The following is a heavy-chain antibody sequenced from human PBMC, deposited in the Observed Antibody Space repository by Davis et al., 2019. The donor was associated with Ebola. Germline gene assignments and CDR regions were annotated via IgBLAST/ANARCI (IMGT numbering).Heavy chain of an antibody. J-gene: IGHJ4*02. CDR1: GFTFSSYG. D-gene: IGHD5-18*01. Sequence: GESLKISCAASGFTFSSYGMHWVRQAPGKGLEWVAVISYDGSNKYYADSVKGRFTISRDNSKNTLYLQMNSLRAEDTAVYYCAKESASGYSYGCGDYWGQGTLVTVSS. CDR3: AKESASGYSYGCGDY. CDR2: ISYDGSNK. V-gene: IGHV3-30*18.